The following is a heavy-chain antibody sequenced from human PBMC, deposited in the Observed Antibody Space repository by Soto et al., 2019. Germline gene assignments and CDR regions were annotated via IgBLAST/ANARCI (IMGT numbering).Heavy chain of an antibody. Sequence: QVQLVESGGGVVQPGRSLRLSCAASGFTFSSYGMHWVRQAPGKGLEWVAVIWYDGSNKYYADSVKGRFTISRDNSKNTLYLQMNSLRAEDTAVYYCASLSSSWSMGGSGYYGMDVWGQGTTVTVSS. J-gene: IGHJ6*02. CDR1: GFTFSSYG. D-gene: IGHD6-13*01. CDR3: ASLSSSWSMGGSGYYGMDV. CDR2: IWYDGSNK. V-gene: IGHV3-33*01.